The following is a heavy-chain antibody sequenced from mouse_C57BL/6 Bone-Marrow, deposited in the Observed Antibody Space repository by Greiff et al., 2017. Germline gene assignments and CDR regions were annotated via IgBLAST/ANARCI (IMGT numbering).Heavy chain of an antibody. V-gene: IGHV1-55*01. CDR3: ARGYDGYCPFAY. CDR2: IYPGSGST. J-gene: IGHJ3*01. Sequence: QVQLQQPGAELVKPGASVKMSCKASGYSFTSYWITWVKQRPGQGLEWIGDIYPGSGSTNYNEKFKSKATLTVDTSSSTAYMQLSILTSEDSAVYYCARGYDGYCPFAYWGQGTLVTVSA. CDR1: GYSFTSYW. D-gene: IGHD2-3*01.